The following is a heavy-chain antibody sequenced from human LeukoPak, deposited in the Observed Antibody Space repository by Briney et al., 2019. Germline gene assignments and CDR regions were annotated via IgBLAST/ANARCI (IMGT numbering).Heavy chain of an antibody. CDR2: IIPIFGIA. J-gene: IGHJ4*02. V-gene: IGHV1-69*04. CDR1: GGTFSSYA. Sequence: SVKVSCKASGGTFSSYAISWVRQAPGQGLEWMGRIIPIFGIANYAQKFQGRVTITADKSTSTAYMGLSSLRSEDTAVYYCASQVDSSGYYSYFDYWGQGTLSPSPQ. CDR3: ASQVDSSGYYSYFDY. D-gene: IGHD3-22*01.